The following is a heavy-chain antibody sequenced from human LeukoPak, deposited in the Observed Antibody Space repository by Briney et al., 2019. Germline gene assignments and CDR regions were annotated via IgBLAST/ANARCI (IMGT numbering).Heavy chain of an antibody. CDR2: IIPIFGTA. J-gene: IGHJ3*02. Sequence: SVKVSCKASGGTFSSYAISWVRQAPGQGIEWMGGIIPIFGTANYAQKFQGRVTITADESTSTAYMELSSLRSEDTAVYYCARGNGRITIFGEWLLVAFDIWGQGTMVTVSS. CDR1: GGTFSSYA. CDR3: ARGNGRITIFGEWLLVAFDI. V-gene: IGHV1-69*13. D-gene: IGHD3-3*01.